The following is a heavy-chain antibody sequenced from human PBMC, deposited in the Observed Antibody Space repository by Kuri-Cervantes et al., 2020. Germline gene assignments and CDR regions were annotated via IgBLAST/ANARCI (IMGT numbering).Heavy chain of an antibody. D-gene: IGHD4-17*01. CDR2: IGSKANSYAT. J-gene: IGHJ3*02. Sequence: GESLKISCAASGFTFSGSAMHWVRQASGKGLEWVGRIGSKANSYATAYAASVKGRFTISRDDSKNTAYLQMNSLKTEDTAVYYCFKGYGDDDAFDIWGQGTMVTVSS. CDR3: FKGYGDDDAFDI. V-gene: IGHV3-73*01. CDR1: GFTFSGSA.